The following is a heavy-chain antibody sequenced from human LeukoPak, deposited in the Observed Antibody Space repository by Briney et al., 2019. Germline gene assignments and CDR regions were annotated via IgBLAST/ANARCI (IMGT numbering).Heavy chain of an antibody. CDR1: GGSFISGYC. CDR2: IHHSGST. J-gene: IGHJ4*02. CDR3: ATFRWAVGFEY. Sequence: KPSETLSLTCAVYGGSFISGYCWTFIRQTPEKGLEWIGEIHHSGSTNYNPNYNPSLKSRVTISLDTSKNQVSLKLNSVTAADTALYYCATFRWAVGFEYWGQGTLVTVSS. V-gene: IGHV4-34*01. D-gene: IGHD6-13*01.